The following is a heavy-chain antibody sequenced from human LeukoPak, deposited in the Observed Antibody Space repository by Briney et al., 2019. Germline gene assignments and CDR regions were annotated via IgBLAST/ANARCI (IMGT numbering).Heavy chain of an antibody. V-gene: IGHV4-39*01. J-gene: IGHJ4*02. CDR2: IYYSGST. D-gene: IGHD6-13*01. CDR1: GGSISSSSYY. Sequence: PSETLSLTCTVSGGSISSSSYYWGWIRQPPGKGLEWIGSIYYSGSTYYNPSLKSRVTTSVDTSKNQFSLKLSSVTAADTAVYYCARHTEQQLPYFDYWGQGTLVTVSS. CDR3: ARHTEQQLPYFDY.